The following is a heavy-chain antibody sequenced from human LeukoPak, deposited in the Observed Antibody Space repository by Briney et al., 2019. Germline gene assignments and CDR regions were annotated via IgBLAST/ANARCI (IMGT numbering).Heavy chain of an antibody. Sequence: SQTLSLTCTVSGGSISGVGSNWSWFRHPPGKGLRWLGEINHSGSTNYNPSLKSRVTISVDTSKNQFSLKLSSVTAADTAVYYCARGPLYGYSSGWYEYFQHWGQGTLVTVSS. J-gene: IGHJ1*01. V-gene: IGHV4-30-2*01. CDR2: INHSGST. CDR1: GGSISGVGSN. CDR3: ARGPLYGYSSGWYEYFQH. D-gene: IGHD6-19*01.